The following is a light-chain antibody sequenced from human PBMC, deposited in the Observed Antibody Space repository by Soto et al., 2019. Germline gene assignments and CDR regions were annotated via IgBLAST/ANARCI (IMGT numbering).Light chain of an antibody. CDR3: QQRSKWRT. J-gene: IGKJ1*01. CDR1: QSVSGY. Sequence: EIVWTQSPATLSLSPGERATLSCRASQSVSGYLAWYQQKPGQAPRLLIYDASKRATGIPARFSGSGFGTDFTLTISSLEPEDFAVYYCQQRSKWRTFGQGTKVDIK. V-gene: IGKV3-11*01. CDR2: DAS.